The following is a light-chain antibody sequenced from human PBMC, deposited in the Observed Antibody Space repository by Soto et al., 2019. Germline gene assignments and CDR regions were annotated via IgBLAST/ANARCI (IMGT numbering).Light chain of an antibody. Sequence: EMVMTQSPATLSVSPGDSATLSCRASQSISNSLAWYQQRPGQAPRLLIYGASTRATGVTARFSGSGSGTDFTLTISSRQSEDCAVYYCQDYNSWPPFTFGGGTRVEI. CDR1: QSISNS. V-gene: IGKV3-15*01. CDR2: GAS. J-gene: IGKJ4*01. CDR3: QDYNSWPPFT.